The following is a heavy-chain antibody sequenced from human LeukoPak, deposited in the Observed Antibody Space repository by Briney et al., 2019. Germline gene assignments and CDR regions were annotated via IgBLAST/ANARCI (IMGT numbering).Heavy chain of an antibody. CDR2: INPSGGST. D-gene: IGHD3-10*01. J-gene: IGHJ5*02. V-gene: IGHV1-46*01. Sequence: GASVKVSCKASGYTFTSYYMHWVRQAPGQGLEWVGIINPSGGSTSYAQKFQGRVTMTRDTSTSTVYMEPSSLRSEDTAVYYCARAWVITMVRGVNWFDPWGQGTLVTVSS. CDR1: GYTFTSYY. CDR3: ARAWVITMVRGVNWFDP.